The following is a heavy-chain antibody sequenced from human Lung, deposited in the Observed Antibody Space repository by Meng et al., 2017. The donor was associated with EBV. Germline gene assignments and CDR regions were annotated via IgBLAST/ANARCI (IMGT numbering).Heavy chain of an antibody. CDR2: TYYRYKSYN. CDR1: GDSSSNKSDP. J-gene: IGHJ4*02. Sequence: LHSGRGLVKSSQPLSVGCSISGDSSSNKSDPCAGIRQSPSRGVEWLGRTYYRYKSYNDYAVHVKSRITVSPDTSKREFSLHLNSVTPEDTPVHCCVYFGDLPPLWWGQRTLVTVSS. V-gene: IGHV6-1*01. CDR3: VYFGDLPPLW. D-gene: IGHD3-10*01.